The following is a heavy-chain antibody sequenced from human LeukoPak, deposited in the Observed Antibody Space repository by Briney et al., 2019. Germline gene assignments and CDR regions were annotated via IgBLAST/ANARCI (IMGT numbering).Heavy chain of an antibody. CDR1: GYTFTSYY. CDR3: ARGTDTAMVEWYYYYYGMDV. J-gene: IGHJ6*02. CDR2: INPSGGST. V-gene: IGHV1-46*01. Sequence: ASVNVSCKASGYTFTSYYMHWVRQAPGQGLEWMGIINPSGGSTSYAQKFQGRVTMTRDTSTSTVYMELSSLRSEDTAVYYCARGTDTAMVEWYYYYYGMDVWGQGTTVTVSS. D-gene: IGHD5-18*01.